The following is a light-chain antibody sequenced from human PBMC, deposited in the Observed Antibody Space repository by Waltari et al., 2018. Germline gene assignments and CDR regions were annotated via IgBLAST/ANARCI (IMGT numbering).Light chain of an antibody. Sequence: QSVMTHPPSASATPGQRVMISCSGSSSNTGSNFVSWYQHFPGTAPKLLIYMNNQRPSGVPDRFSGSKSGTSASLAISGLRSEDEAGYYCAAWDDSLNGVVFGGGTKVTVL. CDR2: MNN. CDR1: SSNTGSNF. CDR3: AAWDDSLNGVV. V-gene: IGLV1-47*01. J-gene: IGLJ3*02.